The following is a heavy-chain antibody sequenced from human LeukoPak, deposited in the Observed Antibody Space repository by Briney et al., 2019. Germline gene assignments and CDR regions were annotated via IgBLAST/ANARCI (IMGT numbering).Heavy chain of an antibody. Sequence: GSSVKVSCKASGGTFSSYAISWVRQAPGQGLEWMGGIIPIFGTANYAQKFQGRVTITADESTSTAYMELSSLRSEDTAVYYCARYSSSWYRDYYYGMDVWGQRTTVTVSS. D-gene: IGHD6-13*01. V-gene: IGHV1-69*01. CDR3: ARYSSSWYRDYYYGMDV. CDR2: IIPIFGTA. J-gene: IGHJ6*02. CDR1: GGTFSSYA.